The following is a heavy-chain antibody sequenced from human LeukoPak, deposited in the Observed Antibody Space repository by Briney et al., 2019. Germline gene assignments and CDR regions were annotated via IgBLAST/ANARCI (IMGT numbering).Heavy chain of an antibody. V-gene: IGHV5-51*01. CDR1: GYSFTSYW. J-gene: IGHJ6*02. CDR3: ARAPGYSYGYAYYYGMDV. CDR2: IYPGDSDT. Sequence: GESLKISCKGSGYSFTSYWIGWVRQMPGKGLEWMGIIYPGDSDTRYSPSFQGQVTISADKSISTAYLQWSSLKASDTAMYYCARAPGYSYGYAYYYGMDVWGQGTTVTVSS. D-gene: IGHD5-18*01.